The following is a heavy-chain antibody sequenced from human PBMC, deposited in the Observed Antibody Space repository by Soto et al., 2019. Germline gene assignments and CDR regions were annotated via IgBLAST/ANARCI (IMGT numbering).Heavy chain of an antibody. Sequence: ASVKVSCKASGYTFTSYGISWVRQAPGQGLEWMGWISAYNGNTNYAQKLQGRVTMTTDTSTSTAYMELRSLRSDDTAVYYCAKDFVSRNGVYDPFDIWGPGTTVTVSS. CDR1: GYTFTSYG. D-gene: IGHD2-8*01. V-gene: IGHV1-18*01. CDR2: ISAYNGNT. J-gene: IGHJ3*02. CDR3: AKDFVSRNGVYDPFDI.